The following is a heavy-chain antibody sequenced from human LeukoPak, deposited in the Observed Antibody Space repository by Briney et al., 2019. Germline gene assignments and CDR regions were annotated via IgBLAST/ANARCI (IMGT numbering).Heavy chain of an antibody. CDR2: IFHSGIT. CDR1: GVSISTDNW. V-gene: IGHV4-4*03. Sequence: LETLSLTCAVSGVSISTDNWWSWVRQPPGKGLEWIGEIFHSGITHYNPSLESRVTISVDKSNNQVSLKLASVTAADTAVYYCAKDPGAGIETLDRWGQGTLITVSS. CDR3: AKDPGAGIETLDR. D-gene: IGHD6-19*01. J-gene: IGHJ5*02.